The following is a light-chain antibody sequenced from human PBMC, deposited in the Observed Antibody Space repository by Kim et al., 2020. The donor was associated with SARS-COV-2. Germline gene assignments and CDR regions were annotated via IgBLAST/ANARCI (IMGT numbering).Light chain of an antibody. J-gene: IGLJ1*01. Sequence: QRVTISCTGSSANSGAGYDVHWYQQLPGTAPKLLIYGNSNRPSGVPDRFSGSKSGTSASLAITGLQAEDEADYYCQSYDSSLSSYVFGTGTKVTVL. V-gene: IGLV1-40*01. CDR1: SANSGAGYD. CDR3: QSYDSSLSSYV. CDR2: GNS.